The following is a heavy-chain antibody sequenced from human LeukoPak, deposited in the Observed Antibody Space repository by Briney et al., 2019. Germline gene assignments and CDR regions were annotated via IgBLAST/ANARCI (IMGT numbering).Heavy chain of an antibody. CDR3: ARDATLYDSSAFYYLW. D-gene: IGHD3-22*01. CDR1: GGTFSRYA. CDR2: IIPMFRTA. V-gene: IGHV1-69*13. Sequence: GASVKVSCKASGGTFSRYAISWVRRAPGQGLEWMGGIIPMFRTANYAQKFQGRVTITADESTSTAYMELTTLRSEDTAVYYCARDATLYDSSAFYYLWWGQGTLVTVSS. J-gene: IGHJ4*02.